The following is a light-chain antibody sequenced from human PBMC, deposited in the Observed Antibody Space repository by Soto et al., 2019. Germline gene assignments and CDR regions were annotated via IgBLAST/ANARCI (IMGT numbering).Light chain of an antibody. CDR3: CSYAGYSSFV. V-gene: IGLV2-23*03. CDR2: EGN. Sequence: QSALTQPASVSGSPGQSITISCTGTSSDVGGYNLVSWYQHYPGKAPKVIISEGNKRPSGVSNRFSGSKSGNTASLTISGLQAEDEADYYCCSYAGYSSFVFGSGTKLTVL. J-gene: IGLJ1*01. CDR1: SSDVGGYNL.